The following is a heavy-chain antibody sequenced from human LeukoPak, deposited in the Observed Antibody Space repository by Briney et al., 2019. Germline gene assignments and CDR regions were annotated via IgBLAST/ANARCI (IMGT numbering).Heavy chain of an antibody. D-gene: IGHD1-7*01. CDR3: ARMNYVSTGWGTPFDY. V-gene: IGHV3-7*01. J-gene: IGHJ4*02. Sequence: PGGSLRLSCEASGFTFSSYWMSWVRQAPGKGPECVANIKPDGSDKYYVDSMKGRFTISRDNAKNSLYLQMNSLRVEDTAVYYCARMNYVSTGWGTPFDYWGQGTLVTVSS. CDR1: GFTFSSYW. CDR2: IKPDGSDK.